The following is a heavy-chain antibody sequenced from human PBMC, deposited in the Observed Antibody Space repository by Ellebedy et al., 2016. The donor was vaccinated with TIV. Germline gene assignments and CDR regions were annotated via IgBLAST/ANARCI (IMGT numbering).Heavy chain of an antibody. Sequence: GESLKISCAASGFTFSSYWIHWVRHVPGKGLVWVSRIKSDGTSTGYADSVKGRFTISRDNAKNTLYLQMNSLRAEDTAVYYCARGLFNNYGMDVWGQGTTVTVSS. CDR2: IKSDGTST. CDR3: ARGLFNNYGMDV. D-gene: IGHD2-21*02. CDR1: GFTFSSYW. J-gene: IGHJ6*02. V-gene: IGHV3-74*01.